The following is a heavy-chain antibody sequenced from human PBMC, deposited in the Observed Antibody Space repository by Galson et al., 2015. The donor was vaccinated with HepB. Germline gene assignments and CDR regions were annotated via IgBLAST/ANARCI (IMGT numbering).Heavy chain of an antibody. CDR2: IIPILGIA. CDR1: GGTFSSYA. D-gene: IGHD4-23*01. J-gene: IGHJ3*02. Sequence: SVKVSCKASGGTFSSYAISWVRQAPGQGLEWMGRIIPILGIANCAQKFQGRVTITADKSTSTAYMELSSLRSEDTAVYYCARGLDDYGGNSRAFDIWGQGTMVTVSS. CDR3: ARGLDDYGGNSRAFDI. V-gene: IGHV1-69*04.